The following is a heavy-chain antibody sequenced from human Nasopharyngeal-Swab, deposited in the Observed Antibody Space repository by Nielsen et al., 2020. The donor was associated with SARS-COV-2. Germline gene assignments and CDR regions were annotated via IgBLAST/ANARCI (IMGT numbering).Heavy chain of an antibody. CDR3: ARDYYDSSGYYVFDY. V-gene: IGHV1-18*01. CDR2: ISAYNGNT. CDR1: GYTFTSYG. J-gene: IGHJ4*02. Sequence: ASVKVSCKASGYTFTSYGISWVRQAPGQGLEWMGWISAYNGNTNYAQKLQGRVTMTTDTSTSTAYMELRSLRSDDTAVYYCARDYYDSSGYYVFDYWGQGTLVTRLL. D-gene: IGHD3-22*01.